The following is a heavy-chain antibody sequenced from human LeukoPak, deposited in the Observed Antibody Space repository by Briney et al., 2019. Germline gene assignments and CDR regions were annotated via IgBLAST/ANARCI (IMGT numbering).Heavy chain of an antibody. Sequence: GGSLRLSCAAFGFTFSSYAMSWVLQAPGKGLEWFSGTTGSGGSTYYGDSVKGRFTISRDNSKNTVDLQMNSLRAEDTAVYYCAKVVVPEGMDVWGQGTTVTVSS. J-gene: IGHJ6*02. CDR3: AKVVVPEGMDV. D-gene: IGHD2-15*01. CDR2: TTGSGGST. V-gene: IGHV3-23*01. CDR1: GFTFSSYA.